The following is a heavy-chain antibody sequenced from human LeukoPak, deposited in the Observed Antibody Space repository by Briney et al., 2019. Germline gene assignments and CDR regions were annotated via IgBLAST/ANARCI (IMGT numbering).Heavy chain of an antibody. D-gene: IGHD6-13*01. Sequence: PSETLSLTCTVSGGSISSYYWGWIRQPPGKGLEWIGYIYYSGSTNYNPSLKSRVTISVDTSKNQFSLKLSSVTAADTAVYYCARVYSSSWYYFDYWGQGTLVTVSS. CDR2: IYYSGST. V-gene: IGHV4-59*01. CDR1: GGSISSYY. J-gene: IGHJ4*02. CDR3: ARVYSSSWYYFDY.